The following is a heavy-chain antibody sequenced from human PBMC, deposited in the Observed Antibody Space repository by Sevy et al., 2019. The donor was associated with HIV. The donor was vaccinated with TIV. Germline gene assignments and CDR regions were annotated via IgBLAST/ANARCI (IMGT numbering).Heavy chain of an antibody. V-gene: IGHV3-23*01. D-gene: IGHD6-19*01. CDR3: VKEYITGYY. J-gene: IGHJ4*02. CDR2: ISGSGGST. CDR1: GFTFISYT. Sequence: GESLKISCAASGFTFISYTLSWVRQAPGKGLEWVSAISGSGGSTYYADSVKGRFTISRDNSKNTLYLQMSSLRAEDTALYYCVKEYITGYYWGQGTLVTVSS.